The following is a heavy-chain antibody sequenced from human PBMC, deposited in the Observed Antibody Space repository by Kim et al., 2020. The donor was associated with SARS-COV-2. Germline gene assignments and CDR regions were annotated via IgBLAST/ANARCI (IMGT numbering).Heavy chain of an antibody. CDR2: ISTRGESI. CDR1: GLSFSDSY. D-gene: IGHD5-12*01. Sequence: GGSLRLSCAASGLSFSDSYMNWVRQAPGKGLEWLSFISTRGESIFYADSVEGRFTIPRDNAKNSLYLQMNYLRDEDTAVYYCARSGNGYNAFGIWGQG. V-gene: IGHV3-11*01. CDR3: ARSGNGYNAFGI. J-gene: IGHJ4*02.